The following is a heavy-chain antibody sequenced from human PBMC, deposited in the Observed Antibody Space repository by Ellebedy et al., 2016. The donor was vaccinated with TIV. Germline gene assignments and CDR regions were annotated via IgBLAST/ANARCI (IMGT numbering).Heavy chain of an antibody. V-gene: IGHV3-23*01. Sequence: PGGSLRLSCAASGFTFSNYAMSWVRQAPGKGLEWVSAITGNGINTYHTDYVKGRFTISRDNSKNTLYLQMNSLRAEDTAVYSCAKAPIETCRGVICYPFDNWGLGTLVTVSS. J-gene: IGHJ4*02. D-gene: IGHD2-15*01. CDR3: AKAPIETCRGVICYPFDN. CDR2: ITGNGINT. CDR1: GFTFSNYA.